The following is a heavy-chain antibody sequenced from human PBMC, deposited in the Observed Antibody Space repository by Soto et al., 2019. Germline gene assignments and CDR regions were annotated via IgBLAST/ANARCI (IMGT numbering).Heavy chain of an antibody. CDR1: GFTFSSYA. CDR2: ISYDGSNK. CDR3: ARAPTFSSSWYDY. V-gene: IGHV3-30-3*01. D-gene: IGHD6-13*01. J-gene: IGHJ4*02. Sequence: GGSLRLSCAASGFTFSSYAMHWVRQAPGKGLEWVAVISYDGSNKYYADSVKGRFTISRDNSKNTLYLQMNSLRAEDTAVYYCARAPTFSSSWYDYWGQGTLVTVSS.